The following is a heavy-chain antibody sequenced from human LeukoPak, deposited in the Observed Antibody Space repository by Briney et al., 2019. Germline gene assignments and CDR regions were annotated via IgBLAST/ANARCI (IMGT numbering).Heavy chain of an antibody. D-gene: IGHD6-13*01. Sequence: GGSLRLSCAASGFTFDDYAMHWVRQAPGKGLEWVSGISWNSGSIGYADSVKGRFTISRDNAKNSLYLQMNSLRAEDTALYYCAKDIGELGIAAVDGMDVWGQGTTVTVSS. CDR3: AKDIGELGIAAVDGMDV. J-gene: IGHJ6*02. CDR2: ISWNSGSI. V-gene: IGHV3-9*01. CDR1: GFTFDDYA.